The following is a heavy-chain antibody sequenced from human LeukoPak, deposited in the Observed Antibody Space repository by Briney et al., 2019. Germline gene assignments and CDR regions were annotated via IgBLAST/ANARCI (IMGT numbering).Heavy chain of an antibody. Sequence: SVKVSCKASGGTFSSYTISWVRQAPGQGLEWMGRIIPILGIANYAQKFQGRVTITADKSTSTAYMELSSLRSEDTAVYYCAILNEVAAAGTTPDYYYGMDVWGQGTTVTVSS. D-gene: IGHD6-13*01. CDR3: AILNEVAAAGTTPDYYYGMDV. CDR2: IIPILGIA. J-gene: IGHJ6*02. CDR1: GGTFSSYT. V-gene: IGHV1-69*02.